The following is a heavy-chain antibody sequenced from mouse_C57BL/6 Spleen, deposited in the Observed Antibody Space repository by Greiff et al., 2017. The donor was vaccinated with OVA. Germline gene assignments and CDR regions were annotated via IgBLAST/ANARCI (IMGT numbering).Heavy chain of an antibody. D-gene: IGHD2-2*01. J-gene: IGHJ4*01. V-gene: IGHV1-26*01. CDR3: ARIRLRAMDY. Sequence: VQLQQSGPELVKPGASVKISCKASGYTFTDYYMNWVKQSHGKSLEWIGDINPNNGGTSYNQKFKGKATLTVDKSSSTAYMELRSLISEDSAVYYCARIRLRAMDYWGQGTSVTVSS. CDR1: GYTFTDYY. CDR2: INPNNGGT.